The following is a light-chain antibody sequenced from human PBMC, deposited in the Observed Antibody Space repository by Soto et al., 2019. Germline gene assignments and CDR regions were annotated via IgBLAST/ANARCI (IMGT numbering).Light chain of an antibody. J-gene: IGLJ2*01. CDR2: SNN. Sequence: QSVLTQPTSASGTPGQRVTISCSGSSSNIGSNTVNWYQQLPGTAPKLLIYSNNKRPSGVPDRISGSKSGTSASLAISGLQSEDEADYYCAAWDDSLNGVVFGGGTKLTVL. CDR3: AAWDDSLNGVV. CDR1: SSNIGSNT. V-gene: IGLV1-44*01.